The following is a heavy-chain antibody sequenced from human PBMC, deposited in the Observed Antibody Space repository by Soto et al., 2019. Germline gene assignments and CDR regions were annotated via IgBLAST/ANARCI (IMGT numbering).Heavy chain of an antibody. CDR3: ASRNYYASGTYYYYYFDF. CDR1: VLSFNTYA. CDR2: ISGSDGST. D-gene: IGHD3-22*01. J-gene: IGHJ4*02. Sequence: GGSLRLSCASSVLSFNTYAMGWVRQARGKGLKWVSAISGSDGSTYYGDPVKGRFTISRDNSRNTVYLQMSGLRAEDTAVYYCASRNYYASGTYYYYYFDFWGQGTLVTVSS. V-gene: IGHV3-23*01.